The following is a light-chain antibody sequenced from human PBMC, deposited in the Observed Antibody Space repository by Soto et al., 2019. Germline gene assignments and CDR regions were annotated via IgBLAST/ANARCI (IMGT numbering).Light chain of an antibody. CDR1: QSVSSNY. CDR3: QQYSFLPRT. CDR2: DTS. J-gene: IGKJ1*01. Sequence: EIVMTQSPGTLSLSPGETATLSCRASQSVSSNYVAWFHQKPGQAPRLLIYDTSNRATGIPDRFSGSVSGTDCTLNISRLEPEDVAVYYCQQYSFLPRTFGQGTKVDIK. V-gene: IGKV3-20*01.